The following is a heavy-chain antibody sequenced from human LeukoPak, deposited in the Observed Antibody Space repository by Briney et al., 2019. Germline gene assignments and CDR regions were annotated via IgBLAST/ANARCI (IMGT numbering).Heavy chain of an antibody. D-gene: IGHD3-3*01. CDR1: GGSISNYY. CDR2: IHYSGST. CDR3: VRDGLSRDFAIGWYMGAFDV. J-gene: IGHJ3*01. Sequence: SETLSLTCTVSGGSISNYYWSWIRQPPGKGLEWIGYIHYSGSTSYNPSLKSRVTISVDTSKNQFTLKVNSVTAADTAVYYCVRDGLSRDFAIGWYMGAFDVWGQGTMVAVSS. V-gene: IGHV4-59*12.